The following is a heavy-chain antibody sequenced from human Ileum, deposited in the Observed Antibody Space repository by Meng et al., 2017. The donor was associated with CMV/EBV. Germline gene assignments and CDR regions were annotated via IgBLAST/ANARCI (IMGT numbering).Heavy chain of an antibody. CDR2: ISDSGANT. Sequence: AYGFTFNDYAMSWVRQAPGRGLEWVAVISDSGANTYYADSVKGRFTISRDNSKNTLYLQLNSLRAEDTAVYYCAQGRDSNTWYLFDYWGQGTLVTVSS. V-gene: IGHV3-23*01. CDR1: GFTFNDYA. J-gene: IGHJ4*02. D-gene: IGHD6-13*01. CDR3: AQGRDSNTWYLFDY.